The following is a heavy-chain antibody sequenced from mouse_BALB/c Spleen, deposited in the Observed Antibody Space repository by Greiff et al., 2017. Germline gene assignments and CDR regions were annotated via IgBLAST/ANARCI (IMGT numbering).Heavy chain of an antibody. CDR2: IDPENGDT. CDR1: GFNIKDYY. CDR3: NAGGYDY. D-gene: IGHD2-2*01. Sequence: VQLQQSGAELMRSGASVKLSCTASGFNIKDYYMHWVKQRPEQGLEWIGWIDPENGDTEYAPKFQGKATMTADTSSNTAYLQLSSLTSEDTAVYYCNAGGYDYWGQGTTLTVSS. J-gene: IGHJ2*01. V-gene: IGHV14-4*02.